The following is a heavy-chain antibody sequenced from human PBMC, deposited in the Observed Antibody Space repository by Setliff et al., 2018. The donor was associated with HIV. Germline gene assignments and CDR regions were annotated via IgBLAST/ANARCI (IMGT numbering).Heavy chain of an antibody. V-gene: IGHV1-18*01. D-gene: IGHD2-15*01. Sequence: ASVKVSCKASGYTFTSYGISWVRQAPGQGLEWMGWISAYNGNTNYAQKPQGRVTMTTDTSTSTAYMELRSLRSDDTAVYYCARDRGVVVVAATGDGVFDYWGQGTLVTVSS. CDR2: ISAYNGNT. J-gene: IGHJ4*02. CDR3: ARDRGVVVVAATGDGVFDY. CDR1: GYTFTSYG.